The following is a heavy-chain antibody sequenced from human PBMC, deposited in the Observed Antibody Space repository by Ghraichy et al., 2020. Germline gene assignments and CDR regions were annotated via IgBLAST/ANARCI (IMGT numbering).Heavy chain of an antibody. J-gene: IGHJ4*02. Sequence: GGSLRLSCAASGFTFSSDWMSWVRQAPGKGLEWVANINPDESEKYYVDSVKGRFTISRDYAENSVYLQMNSLRAEDTAVYYCARENGYYGDYLDYWGQGTLVTVSS. CDR2: INPDESEK. D-gene: IGHD4-17*01. CDR1: GFTFSSDW. CDR3: ARENGYYGDYLDY. V-gene: IGHV3-7*03.